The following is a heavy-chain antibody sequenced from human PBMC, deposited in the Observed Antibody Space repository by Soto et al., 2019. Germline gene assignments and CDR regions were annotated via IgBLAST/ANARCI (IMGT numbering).Heavy chain of an antibody. V-gene: IGHV1-18*01. J-gene: IGHJ3*02. CDR3: ARDGHYYDTKTSRAFDI. D-gene: IGHD3-22*01. CDR1: GYTFTSYG. Sequence: ASVKVSCKASGYTFTSYGISWVRQAPGQGLEWMGWISAYNGNTNYAQKLQGRVTMTTDTSTSTAYMELRSLRSDDTAVYYCARDGHYYDTKTSRAFDIWGQGTMVTVS. CDR2: ISAYNGNT.